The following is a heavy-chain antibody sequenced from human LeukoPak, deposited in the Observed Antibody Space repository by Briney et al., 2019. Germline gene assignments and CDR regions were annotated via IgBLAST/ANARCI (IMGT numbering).Heavy chain of an antibody. D-gene: IGHD5-24*01. CDR2: IIPILGIA. V-gene: IGHV1-69*04. CDR3: ARVRDGHAFDI. CDR1: GGTFSSYA. J-gene: IGHJ3*02. Sequence: VASVKVSGKASGGTFSSYAISWVRQAPGQGLEWMGRIIPILGIANYAQKFQGRVTITADKSTGTAYMELSSLRSEDTAVYYCARVRDGHAFDIWGQGTMVTVSS.